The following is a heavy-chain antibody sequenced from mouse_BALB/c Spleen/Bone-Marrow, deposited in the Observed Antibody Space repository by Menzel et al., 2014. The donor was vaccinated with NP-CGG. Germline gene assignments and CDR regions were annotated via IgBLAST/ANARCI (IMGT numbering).Heavy chain of an antibody. V-gene: IGHV1-26*01. CDR2: INPNNGDT. D-gene: IGHD2-10*01. CDR3: ASSYYGNPWFAY. J-gene: IGHJ3*01. CDR1: GYTFTDYY. Sequence: EVQLVESGPELVKPGASVKMSCKASGYTFTDYYMKWVKRSHGKSLEWIGDINPNNGDTFYNQKFKGKATLTVDKSSSTAYMQLNSLTSEDSAVYYCASSYYGNPWFAYWGQGTLVTVSA.